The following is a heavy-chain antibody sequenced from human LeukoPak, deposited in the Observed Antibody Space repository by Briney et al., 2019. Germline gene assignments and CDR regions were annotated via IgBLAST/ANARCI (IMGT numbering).Heavy chain of an antibody. D-gene: IGHD3-10*01. CDR3: ARGLYGSGSFGFDWFDP. CDR1: GDSISSGDYY. V-gene: IGHV4-61*02. J-gene: IGHJ5*02. CDR2: ISSSGST. Sequence: SETLSLTCTVSGDSISSGDYYWSWIRQPAGKGLEWIGRISSSGSTNYNPSLKSRVTISVDTSKNQFSLKLSSVTAADTAVYYCARGLYGSGSFGFDWFDPWGQGTLVTVSS.